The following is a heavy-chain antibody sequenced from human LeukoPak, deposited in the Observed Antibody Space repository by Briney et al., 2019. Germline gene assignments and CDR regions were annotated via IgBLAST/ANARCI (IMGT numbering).Heavy chain of an antibody. J-gene: IGHJ4*02. CDR3: ARDGAPFDF. V-gene: IGHV3-7*01. CDR2: IKQDGSEK. Sequence: GGSLRLSCAASGFTLRSYWMSWVRQAPGKGLEWVANIKQDGSEKYYVDSVKGRFTISRDNAKKSLYLQMNSLRAEDTAIYYCARDGAPFDFWGQGTLVTVSS. D-gene: IGHD4-17*01. CDR1: GFTLRSYW.